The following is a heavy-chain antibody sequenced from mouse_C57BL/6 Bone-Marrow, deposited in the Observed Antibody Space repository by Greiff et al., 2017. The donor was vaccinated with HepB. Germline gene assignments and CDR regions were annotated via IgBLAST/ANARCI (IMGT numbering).Heavy chain of an antibody. CDR1: GYAFSSSW. Sequence: QVQLQQSGPELVKPGASVKISCKASGYAFSSSWMNWVKQRPGKGLEWIRRIYPGDGDTNYNGKFKGKATLTADKSSSTAYMQLSSLTSEDSAVYFCARDHQADYWGQGTTLTVSS. D-gene: IGHD3-2*02. CDR3: ARDHQADY. V-gene: IGHV1-82*01. J-gene: IGHJ2*01. CDR2: IYPGDGDT.